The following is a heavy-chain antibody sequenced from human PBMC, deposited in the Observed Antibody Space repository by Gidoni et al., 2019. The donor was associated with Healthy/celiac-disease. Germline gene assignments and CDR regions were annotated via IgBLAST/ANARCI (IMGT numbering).Heavy chain of an antibody. Sequence: QVQLVQSGAEVQKPGDSVTVYCKASGYTFTSYDINWVRQATGQVLEWMGWMNPNSGNTGYAQKFQGRVTMTRNTSISTAYMELSSLRSEDTAVYYWARVTAPTVAGTDYYYGMDVWGQGTTVTVSS. J-gene: IGHJ6*02. V-gene: IGHV1-8*01. CDR2: MNPNSGNT. CDR1: GYTFTSYD. CDR3: ARVTAPTVAGTDYYYGMDV. D-gene: IGHD6-19*01.